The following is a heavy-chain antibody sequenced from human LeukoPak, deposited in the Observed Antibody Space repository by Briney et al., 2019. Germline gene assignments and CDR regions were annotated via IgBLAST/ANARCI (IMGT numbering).Heavy chain of an antibody. CDR2: ISWNSGSI. D-gene: IGHD3-22*01. CDR3: ARGRHYYDSSGYYTY. J-gene: IGHJ4*02. Sequence: GGSLRLSCAASGFTFSSYSMNWVRHAPGKGLEWVSGISWNSGSIGYADSVKGRFTISRDNAKNSLYLQMNSLRAEDTALYYCARGRHYYDSSGYYTYWGQGTLVTVSS. CDR1: GFTFSSYS. V-gene: IGHV3-9*01.